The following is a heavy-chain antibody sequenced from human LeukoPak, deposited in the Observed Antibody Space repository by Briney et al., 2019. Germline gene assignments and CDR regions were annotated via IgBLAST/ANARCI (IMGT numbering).Heavy chain of an antibody. D-gene: IGHD1-26*01. CDR2: IYYSGST. CDR1: GYSISSGYY. J-gene: IGHJ3*02. Sequence: SETPSLTCTVSGYSISSGYYWGWIRQPPGKGLEWIGYIYYSGSTSYNPSLKSRVTISVDTSKKQFSLKLSSVAVADTAFYYCARYIVSYPHDAFDIWGQGTMVSVSS. V-gene: IGHV4-59*01. CDR3: ARYIVSYPHDAFDI.